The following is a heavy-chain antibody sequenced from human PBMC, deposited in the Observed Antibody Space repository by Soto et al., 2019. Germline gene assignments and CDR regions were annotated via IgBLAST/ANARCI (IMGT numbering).Heavy chain of an antibody. CDR3: GRKMDNWNYGGRRNWFDP. CDR1: GYTFTSYG. D-gene: IGHD1-7*01. CDR2: ISAYNGNT. Sequence: ASVKVSCKASGYTFTSYGISWVRQAPGQGLEWMGWISAYNGNTNYAQKLQGRVTMTTDTSTSTAYMELRSLRSDDTAVYYCGRKMDNWNYGGRRNWFDPWGQGTLVTVSS. V-gene: IGHV1-18*01. J-gene: IGHJ5*02.